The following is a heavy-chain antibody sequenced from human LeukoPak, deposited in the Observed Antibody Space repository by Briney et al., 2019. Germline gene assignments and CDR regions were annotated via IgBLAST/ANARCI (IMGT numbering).Heavy chain of an antibody. CDR2: IKQDGSEK. CDR1: GFTSSSYW. D-gene: IGHD4-17*01. V-gene: IGHV3-7*01. CDR3: ARDLLGSMTTETYYYYGMDV. Sequence: VGSLRLSCAASGFTSSSYWMSWVRQAPGEGLEWVANIKQDGSEKYYVDSVKGRFTISRDNAKNSLYLQMNSPRAEDTAVYYCARDLLGSMTTETYYYYGMDVWGQGTTVTVSS. J-gene: IGHJ6*02.